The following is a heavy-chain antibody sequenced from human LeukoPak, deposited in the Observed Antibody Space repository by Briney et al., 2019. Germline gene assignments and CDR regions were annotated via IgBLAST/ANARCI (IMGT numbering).Heavy chain of an antibody. CDR3: ARALGYRSSWDFDY. CDR2: INPNSGGT. Sequence: ASVKVSCKASGYTFTGYYMHWVRQAPGQGLEWMGWINPNSGGTNYAQKFQGRVTMSRDTSISTAYMELSRLRSDDTAVYYCARALGYRSSWDFDYWGQGTLVTVSS. CDR1: GYTFTGYY. J-gene: IGHJ4*02. D-gene: IGHD6-13*01. V-gene: IGHV1-2*02.